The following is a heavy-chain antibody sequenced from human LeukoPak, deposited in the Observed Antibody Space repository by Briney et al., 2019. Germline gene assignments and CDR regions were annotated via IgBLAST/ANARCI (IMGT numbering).Heavy chain of an antibody. D-gene: IGHD6-13*01. Sequence: GGSLRLSCAASGFTFSSYGMSWVRQAPGKGLEWVSANSGSGGSTYYADAVKGRFTISRDNFKNTLYLQMTSLRAEDTAVYYCAKDRGYSSSWPDYWGQGTLVTVSS. V-gene: IGHV3-23*01. CDR3: AKDRGYSSSWPDY. CDR2: NSGSGGST. CDR1: GFTFSSYG. J-gene: IGHJ4*02.